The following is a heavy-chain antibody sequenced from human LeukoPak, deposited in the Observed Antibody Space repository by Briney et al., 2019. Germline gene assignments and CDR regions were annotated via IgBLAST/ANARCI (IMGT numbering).Heavy chain of an antibody. V-gene: IGHV4-34*01. Sequence: PSETLSLTCAVYGGSFSGYYWSWIRQPPGKGLEWIGEINHSGSTNYNPSLKSRVTISVDTSKNQFSLKLSSVTAADTAVYYCARGQYYDILTGYPFDYWGQGTLVTVSS. D-gene: IGHD3-9*01. CDR2: INHSGST. CDR3: ARGQYYDILTGYPFDY. CDR1: GGSFSGYY. J-gene: IGHJ4*02.